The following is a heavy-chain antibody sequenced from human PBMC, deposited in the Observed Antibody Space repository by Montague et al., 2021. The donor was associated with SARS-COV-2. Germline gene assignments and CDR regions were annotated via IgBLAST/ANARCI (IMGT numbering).Heavy chain of an antibody. CDR3: ARAPLLWVGTALGNWFDP. CDR1: GGSISSGGYY. CDR2: IYYSRST. Sequence: TLSLTCTVSGGSISSGGYYWSWIRQHPGKGLEWIGSIYYSRSTYSTPTLQSRVSISVGTSKNPFSLKLSSVTAAATAVYYCARAPLLWVGTALGNWFDPWGQGTLVTVSS. J-gene: IGHJ5*02. D-gene: IGHD3-10*01. V-gene: IGHV4-31*03.